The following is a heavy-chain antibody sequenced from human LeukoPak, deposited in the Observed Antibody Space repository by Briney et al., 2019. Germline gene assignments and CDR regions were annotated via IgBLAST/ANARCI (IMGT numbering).Heavy chain of an antibody. J-gene: IGHJ3*02. Sequence: SETLSLTCTVSGGSISSNSYYWGWIRQPPGKGLKWIGSIYYSGSTYYNPSLKSRVTISVDTSKNQFSLKLNSVTAADTAVYYCARVNAVSSAGAFDIWGQGTMVTVSS. V-gene: IGHV4-39*01. CDR2: IYYSGST. D-gene: IGHD2-2*01. CDR3: ARVNAVSSAGAFDI. CDR1: GGSISSNSYY.